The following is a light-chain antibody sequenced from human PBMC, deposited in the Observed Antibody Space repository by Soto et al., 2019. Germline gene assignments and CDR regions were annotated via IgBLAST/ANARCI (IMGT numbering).Light chain of an antibody. J-gene: IGLJ2*01. Sequence: QSVLTQPASVSGSPRQTITISCTGTSSDVGGYAYVSWYQQYPGKVPKLVISEVSNRPSGVSHRFSGSRSGNTASLTISGLQAEDEADYHCSSYTSRTTPVFGGGTKVTV. CDR3: SSYTSRTTPV. CDR2: EVS. CDR1: SSDVGGYAY. V-gene: IGLV2-14*01.